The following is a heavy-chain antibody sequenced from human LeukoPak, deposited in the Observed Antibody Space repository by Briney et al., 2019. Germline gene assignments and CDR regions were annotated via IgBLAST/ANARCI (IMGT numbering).Heavy chain of an antibody. CDR2: VSSDGSIK. V-gene: IGHV3-30*03. Sequence: GGSLRLSCAASGFTFSSYGIHWVRQAPGKGLEWVAVVSSDGSIKYYADSGKGRFTISRDTSKNTVYLQMNSLGTEDTAFYYCARGYSSSWLGYFDYWGQGTLVTVSS. D-gene: IGHD6-13*01. CDR3: ARGYSSSWLGYFDY. J-gene: IGHJ4*02. CDR1: GFTFSSYG.